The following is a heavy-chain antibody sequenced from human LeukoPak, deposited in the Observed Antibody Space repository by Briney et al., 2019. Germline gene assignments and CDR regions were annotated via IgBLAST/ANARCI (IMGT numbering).Heavy chain of an antibody. CDR3: ARGPTVLRYFDWFPNFDY. Sequence: GRSLRLSCAASGFTFSSYAMHWVRQAPGKGLEWVAVISYDGSNKYYADSVKGRFTISRDNSKNTLYLQMNSLRAEDTAVYYCARGPTVLRYFDWFPNFDYWGQGTLVTVSS. D-gene: IGHD3-9*01. V-gene: IGHV3-30-3*01. CDR2: ISYDGSNK. CDR1: GFTFSSYA. J-gene: IGHJ4*02.